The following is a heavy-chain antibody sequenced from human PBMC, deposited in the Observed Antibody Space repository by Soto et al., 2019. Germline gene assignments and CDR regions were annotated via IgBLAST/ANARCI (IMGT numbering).Heavy chain of an antibody. CDR3: AKGRVAAAHLLPGDI. CDR2: ISYDGSNK. CDR1: GFTFSSYG. V-gene: IGHV3-30*18. D-gene: IGHD6-13*01. J-gene: IGHJ3*02. Sequence: QVQLVESGGGVVQPGRYLRLSCAASGFTFSSYGMHWVRQAPGKGLEWVAVISYDGSNKYYADSVKSRFTISRVNSKKTLYLQMTSLTAEDTALYYCAKGRVAAAHLLPGDIWGQGTMVTDSA.